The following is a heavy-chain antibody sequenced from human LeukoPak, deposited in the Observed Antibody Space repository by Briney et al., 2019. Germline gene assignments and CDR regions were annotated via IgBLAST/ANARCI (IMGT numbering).Heavy chain of an antibody. CDR3: ARRLYYDSSGYYNTAFDY. CDR2: ISSSSSYI. CDR1: GLTFSSYS. J-gene: IGHJ4*02. V-gene: IGHV3-21*01. D-gene: IGHD3-22*01. Sequence: AGGSLRLSCAASGLTFSSYSMNWVRQAPGKGLDWVSSISSSSSYIYYADSVKGRFTISRDNAKNSLYLQMNSLRAEDTAVYYCARRLYYDSSGYYNTAFDYWGQGTLVTVSS.